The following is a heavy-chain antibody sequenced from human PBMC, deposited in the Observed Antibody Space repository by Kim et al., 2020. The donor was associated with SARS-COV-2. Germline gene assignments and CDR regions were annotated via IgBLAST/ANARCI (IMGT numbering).Heavy chain of an antibody. CDR1: GFTFSSYG. CDR3: AKVAIFGVVMRGYFDY. Sequence: GGSLRLSCAASGFTFSSYGMHWVRQAPGKGLEWVAVISYDGSNKYYADSVKGRFTISRDNSKNTLYLQMNSLRAEDTAVYYCAKVAIFGVVMRGYFDYWGQGTLVTVSS. CDR2: ISYDGSNK. D-gene: IGHD3-3*01. V-gene: IGHV3-30*18. J-gene: IGHJ4*02.